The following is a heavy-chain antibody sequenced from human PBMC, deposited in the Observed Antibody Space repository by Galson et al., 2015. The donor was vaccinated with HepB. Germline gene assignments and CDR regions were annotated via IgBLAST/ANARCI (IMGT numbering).Heavy chain of an antibody. Sequence: SLRLSCAASGFTFSSYGMHWVRQAPGKGLEWVAFISNDGSNKYYGDSVKGRFTISRDNSKNTLQMNSLRTEDSAVYYCAKEAGGIGWFYFDYWGQGALVTVSS. CDR2: ISNDGSNK. CDR3: AKEAGGIGWFYFDY. CDR1: GFTFSSYG. V-gene: IGHV3-30*18. D-gene: IGHD6-19*01. J-gene: IGHJ4*02.